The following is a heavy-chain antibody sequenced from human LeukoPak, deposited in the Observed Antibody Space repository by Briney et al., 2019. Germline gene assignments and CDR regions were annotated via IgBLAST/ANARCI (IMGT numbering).Heavy chain of an antibody. J-gene: IGHJ6*02. V-gene: IGHV3-7*01. Sequence: GGSLRLSCAASGFTFSSYWMSWVRQASGKGLEWVANIKQDGSEKYYVDSVKGRFTISRDNAKNSLYLQMNSLRAEDTAVYYCARVDIVATTNLYYYYGMDVWGQGTTVTVSS. CDR1: GFTFSSYW. CDR3: ARVDIVATTNLYYYYGMDV. D-gene: IGHD5-12*01. CDR2: IKQDGSEK.